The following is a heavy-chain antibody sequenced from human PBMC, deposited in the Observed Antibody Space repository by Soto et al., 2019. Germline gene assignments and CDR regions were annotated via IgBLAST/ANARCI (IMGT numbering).Heavy chain of an antibody. Sequence: ASVKVSCKASGYTFTSYYMHWVRQAPGQGLEWMGIINPSGGSTSYAQKFQGRVTMTRDTSTSTVYMELSSLRSEDTAVYHCAREGQDIVVVPAASSGYGMDVWGQGTTVTVSS. CDR2: INPSGGST. CDR3: AREGQDIVVVPAASSGYGMDV. J-gene: IGHJ6*02. D-gene: IGHD2-2*01. V-gene: IGHV1-46*01. CDR1: GYTFTSYY.